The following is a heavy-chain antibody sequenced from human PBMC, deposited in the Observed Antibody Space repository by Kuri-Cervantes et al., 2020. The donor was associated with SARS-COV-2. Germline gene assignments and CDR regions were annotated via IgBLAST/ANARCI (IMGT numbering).Heavy chain of an antibody. CDR3: ARVDGGWYGVEYYFDY. D-gene: IGHD6-19*01. Sequence: GESLKISCAASGFTFDDYGMSWVRQAPGKGLEWVSGINWNGSSTGYADSVKGRFTISRDNAKNSLYLQMNSLRAEDTALYYCARVDGGWYGVEYYFDYWGQGTLVTVSS. CDR1: GFTFDDYG. V-gene: IGHV3-20*04. CDR2: INWNGSST. J-gene: IGHJ4*02.